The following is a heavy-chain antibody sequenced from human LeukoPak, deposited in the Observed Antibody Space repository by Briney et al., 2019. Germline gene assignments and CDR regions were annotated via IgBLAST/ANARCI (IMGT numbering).Heavy chain of an antibody. Sequence: GGSLRLSCAASGFTFSNYDMHWVRQATGKGLEWVSGIGTAGDIYYPGSVKGRFTISRDNAKNSLYLQMNSLRAEDTAVYYCAREGQDIVVVPAALQWARWPGVLDYWGQGTLVTVSS. J-gene: IGHJ4*02. V-gene: IGHV3-13*01. CDR2: IGTAGDI. D-gene: IGHD2-2*02. CDR1: GFTFSNYD. CDR3: AREGQDIVVVPAALQWARWPGVLDY.